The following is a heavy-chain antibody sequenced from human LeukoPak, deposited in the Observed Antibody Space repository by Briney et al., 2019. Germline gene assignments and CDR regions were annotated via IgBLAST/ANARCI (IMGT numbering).Heavy chain of an antibody. CDR3: ARASGSGYYYYYYMDV. D-gene: IGHD3-10*01. V-gene: IGHV4-61*01. CDR2: IYYSGST. CDR1: GGSISSTNYY. J-gene: IGHJ6*03. Sequence: PSETLSLTCTVSGGSISSTNYYWSWIRQPPGKGLEWIGYIYYSGSTNYNPSLKSRVTISVDTSKNQFSLKLSSVTAADTAVYYCARASGSGYYYYYYMDVWGKGTTVTISS.